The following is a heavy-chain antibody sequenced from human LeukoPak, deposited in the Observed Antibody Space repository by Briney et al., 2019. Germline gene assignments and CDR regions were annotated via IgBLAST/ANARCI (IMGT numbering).Heavy chain of an antibody. CDR1: GFTFSSYG. D-gene: IGHD4-17*01. J-gene: IGHJ5*02. V-gene: IGHV3-30*02. Sequence: TGGSLRLSCAASGFTFSSYGMHWVRQAPGKGLEWVAFIRYDGSNKYYADSVKGRFTISRDNSKNTLYLQMNSLRAEDTAVYYCAKDPHDYGDYPPANWFDPWGQGTLVNVSS. CDR2: IRYDGSNK. CDR3: AKDPHDYGDYPPANWFDP.